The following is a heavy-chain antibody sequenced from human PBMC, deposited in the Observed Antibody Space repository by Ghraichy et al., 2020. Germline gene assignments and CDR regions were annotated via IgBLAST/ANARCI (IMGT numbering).Heavy chain of an antibody. CDR3: QAGWNHPLAAFDI. V-gene: IGHV3-53*01. D-gene: IGHD1-14*01. Sequence: LSLTCAASGFTVSSNYMSWVRQAPGKGLEWHTVIYSGGSTYYGDSVKGRFTISRDNSKNTLYLHMNSLRAEDTAVYYCQAGWNHPLAAFDIWGQGTMVTVSS. CDR1: GFTVSSNY. CDR2: IYSGGST. J-gene: IGHJ3*02.